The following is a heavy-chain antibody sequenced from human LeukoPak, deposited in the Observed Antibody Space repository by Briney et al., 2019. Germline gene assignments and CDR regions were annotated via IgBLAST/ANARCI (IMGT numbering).Heavy chain of an antibody. Sequence: QAGGSLRLSCAASGFTFSSYAMSWVRQAPGKGLEWVSAISGSGDSTYHAESVKGRFTISRDNSKNTLYLQMNNLRAEDTAIYYCASRPPDGTYFAVFDYWGQGTLVTVSS. CDR2: ISGSGDST. J-gene: IGHJ4*02. D-gene: IGHD1-26*01. V-gene: IGHV3-23*01. CDR1: GFTFSSYA. CDR3: ASRPPDGTYFAVFDY.